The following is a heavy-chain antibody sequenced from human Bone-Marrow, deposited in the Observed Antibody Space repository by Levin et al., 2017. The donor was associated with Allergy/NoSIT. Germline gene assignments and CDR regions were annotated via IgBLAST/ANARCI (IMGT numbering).Heavy chain of an antibody. Sequence: LRLSCTVSGDSVSTNSAAWNWIRQSPSRGLECLGTTYYRSKWYTHYAVSVKSRITIEQDTSKNQFSLHLTSGTPEDTAVYYCARDSVGVGYSSSWPFDYWGQGILVTVSS. CDR1: GDSVSTNSAA. CDR3: ARDSVGVGYSSSWPFDY. J-gene: IGHJ4*02. CDR2: TYYRSKWYT. V-gene: IGHV6-1*01. D-gene: IGHD6-13*01.